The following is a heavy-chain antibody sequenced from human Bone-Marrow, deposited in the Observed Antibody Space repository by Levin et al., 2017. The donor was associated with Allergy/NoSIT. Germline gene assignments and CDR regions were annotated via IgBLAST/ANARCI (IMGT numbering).Heavy chain of an antibody. CDR3: ARHRENDHYDDRGTFDF. CDR2: ISPFTGVT. V-gene: IGHV1-46*01. CDR1: GYSFTNFP. J-gene: IGHJ3*01. Sequence: GASVKVSCKASGYSFTNFPIHWVRQAPGQGLEWMGVISPFTGVTDLAQQFHGRVTMTRDTSTSTIYMEVNSLRSDDTAVYYCARHRENDHYDDRGTFDFWGQGTMVTVSS. D-gene: IGHD3-10*02.